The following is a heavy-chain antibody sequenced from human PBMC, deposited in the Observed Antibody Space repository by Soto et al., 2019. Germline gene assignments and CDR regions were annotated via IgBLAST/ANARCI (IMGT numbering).Heavy chain of an antibody. Sequence: SETLSLTCTVSGGSISSSTYYWGWMRQPPGKGLEWIASFFIGGNTYYNPSLKSRVTISVDTSKNQFSLKLSSVTAADTAVYYCARHPSDFWFDPWGQGTLVTVSS. J-gene: IGHJ5*02. CDR1: GGSISSSTYY. D-gene: IGHD2-21*02. CDR2: FFIGGNT. V-gene: IGHV4-39*01. CDR3: ARHPSDFWFDP.